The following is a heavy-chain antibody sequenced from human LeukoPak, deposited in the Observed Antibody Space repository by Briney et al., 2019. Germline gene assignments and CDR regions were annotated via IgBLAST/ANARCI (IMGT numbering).Heavy chain of an antibody. CDR1: GGSVISGSYY. J-gene: IGHJ6*02. CDR3: ARDWAAAGPYYYSMDV. V-gene: IGHV4-61*01. D-gene: IGHD6-13*01. CDR2: IYYSGST. Sequence: SETLSLTCTVSGGSVISGSYYWSWIRQPPGKGLEWIGYIYYSGSTNYNPSLKSRVTISVDTSKNQFSLKLSSVTAADTAVYYCARDWAAAGPYYYSMDVWGQGTTVTVSS.